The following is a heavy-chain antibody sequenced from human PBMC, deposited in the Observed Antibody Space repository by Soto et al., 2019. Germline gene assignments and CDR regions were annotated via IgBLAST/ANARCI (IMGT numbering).Heavy chain of an antibody. CDR2: VYYGGAIFYSGNI. D-gene: IGHD3-3*02. Sequence: SSETLSLTCTVSGDSISSSNSHWGWTRQPPGKGLEYIGSVYYGGAIFYSGNIYYNPSLESRVTISVDTSKNQFSLRLSSVTAADTGVYYCVRYDRINMKPYSPEGFHIWGQGTMVTVSS. J-gene: IGHJ3*02. CDR3: VRYDRINMKPYSPEGFHI. CDR1: GDSISSSNSH. V-gene: IGHV4-39*01.